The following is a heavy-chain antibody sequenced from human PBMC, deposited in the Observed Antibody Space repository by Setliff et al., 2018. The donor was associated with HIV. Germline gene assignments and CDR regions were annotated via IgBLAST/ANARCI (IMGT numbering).Heavy chain of an antibody. Sequence: GGSLRLSCTASGFTFINYEMNWVRQAPGKGLEWVAYISYSGSAIHYADSVKGRFTISRDNAKNSLYLQMNSLRVEDTAVYYCARDYLYYNLYNGSPVYGMDVWGQGTTVTVSS. V-gene: IGHV3-48*03. J-gene: IGHJ6*02. CDR2: ISYSGSAI. CDR3: ARDYLYYNLYNGSPVYGMDV. D-gene: IGHD3-3*01. CDR1: GFTFINYE.